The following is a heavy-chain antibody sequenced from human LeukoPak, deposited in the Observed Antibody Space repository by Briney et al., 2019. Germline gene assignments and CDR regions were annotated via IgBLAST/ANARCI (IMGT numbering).Heavy chain of an antibody. CDR3: ESMAYSTFFDY. CDR1: GYTVTGYH. D-gene: IGHD2-2*01. Sequence: GASVKVSCKASGYTVTGYHMHWVRQAPGQGLEWMGWINPNSGGTNYAQKFQGRVTMTRDTSISTAYMELSSLRSDDTAVYYCESMAYSTFFDYWGQGTLVTVSS. CDR2: INPNSGGT. V-gene: IGHV1-2*02. J-gene: IGHJ4*02.